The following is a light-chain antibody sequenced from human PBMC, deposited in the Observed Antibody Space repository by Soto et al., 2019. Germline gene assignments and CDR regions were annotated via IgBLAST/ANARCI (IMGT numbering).Light chain of an antibody. J-gene: IGKJ1*01. CDR2: GAS. V-gene: IGKV1-39*01. Sequence: DIQMTQSPSSLSASVGDRVAITCRASQTISNYVNWYQQKPGKAPKLLIYGASSLQSGVPSRFSGSGSGTDFTLTISSLQPEDFATYNCHQSYTLPPTFGQGTKVEI. CDR1: QTISNY. CDR3: HQSYTLPPT.